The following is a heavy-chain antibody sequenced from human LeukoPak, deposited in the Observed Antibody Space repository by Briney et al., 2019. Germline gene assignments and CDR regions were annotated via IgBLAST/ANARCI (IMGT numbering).Heavy chain of an antibody. CDR2: ISDIGSI. J-gene: IGHJ4*02. Sequence: SETLSLTCTVSGGSISSYYWSWIRQPPGKGLEWIAYISDIGSINYNPSLKGRVTISLDTSKNQFSLKLSSVTAADTAVYYCAGGAGSYPRAYYFDYWGQGTLVTVSS. V-gene: IGHV4-59*12. CDR3: AGGAGSYPRAYYFDY. D-gene: IGHD1-26*01. CDR1: GGSISSYY.